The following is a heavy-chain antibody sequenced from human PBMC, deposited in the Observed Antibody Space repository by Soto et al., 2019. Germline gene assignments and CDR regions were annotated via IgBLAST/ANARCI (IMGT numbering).Heavy chain of an antibody. CDR1: GFTFTNYA. CDR2: ISGYSGNT. V-gene: IGHV1-18*01. D-gene: IGHD6-19*01. J-gene: IGHJ6*02. Sequence: ASVKVSCKASGFTFTNYAVSWVRLAPGQGPEWMGWISGYSGNTNYAHKFQGRVTMTTDTSTTTAYMELRSLRFDDTAVYYCGRVGAVAGYVYYYYPMDVWGHGTTVTVSS. CDR3: GRVGAVAGYVYYYYPMDV.